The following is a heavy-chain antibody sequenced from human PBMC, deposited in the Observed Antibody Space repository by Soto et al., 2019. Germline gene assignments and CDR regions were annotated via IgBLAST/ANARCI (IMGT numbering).Heavy chain of an antibody. Sequence: GGSLRLSCAASGFTVSSNYMSWVRQAPGKGLEWVSVIYSGGSTYYADSVKGRFTISRDNSKNTLYLQMNSLRAEDTAVYYCARDHYYDSSGYYYYYGMDVWGQGTTVTVSS. CDR3: ARDHYYDSSGYYYYYGMDV. D-gene: IGHD3-22*01. CDR1: GFTVSSNY. J-gene: IGHJ6*02. CDR2: IYSGGST. V-gene: IGHV3-66*01.